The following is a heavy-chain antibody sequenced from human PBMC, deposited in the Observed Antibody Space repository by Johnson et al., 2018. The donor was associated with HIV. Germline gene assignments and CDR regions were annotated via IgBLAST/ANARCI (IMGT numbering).Heavy chain of an antibody. V-gene: IGHV3-30-3*01. D-gene: IGHD3-22*01. CDR3: ARGRITTIVMDLRGGGFDI. Sequence: QVQLVESGGGVVQPGRSLRLSCAASGFNFNIYAMHWVRQAPGKGLEWVSVISYDGSNKYYADSVKGRITVSRDNSKNTLSLQMDSLRPEDTAVYYCARGRITTIVMDLRGGGFDIWGQGTMVIVSS. CDR2: ISYDGSNK. J-gene: IGHJ3*02. CDR1: GFNFNIYA.